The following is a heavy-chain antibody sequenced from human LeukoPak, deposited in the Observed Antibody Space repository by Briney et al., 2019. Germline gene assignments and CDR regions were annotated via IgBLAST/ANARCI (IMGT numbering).Heavy chain of an antibody. CDR2: IYYSGNT. D-gene: IGHD6-13*01. V-gene: IGHV4-59*01. CDR3: ATRPDIAATGPGWFDP. CDR1: GGSISSYY. Sequence: SETLSLTCTVSGGSISSYYWSWIRQPPGKGLEWIGYIYYSGNTNYNRALKSRVTISVDTSKNQFSLKLSSVTAADTAVYYCATRPDIAATGPGWFDPWGQGTLVTVSS. J-gene: IGHJ5*02.